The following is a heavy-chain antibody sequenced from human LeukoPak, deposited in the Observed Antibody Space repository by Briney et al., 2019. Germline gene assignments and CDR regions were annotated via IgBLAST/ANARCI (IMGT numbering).Heavy chain of an antibody. Sequence: ASVKVSCKASGYTFTSYDINWVRQATGQGLEWMGWVNPNSGNTGYAQKFQGRVTITRNTSISTAYMELSRLRSDDTAVYYCAREVSYCSSASCFFYYMDVWAKGTTVTVSS. J-gene: IGHJ6*03. CDR1: GYTFTSYD. V-gene: IGHV1-8*03. CDR2: VNPNSGNT. D-gene: IGHD2-2*01. CDR3: AREVSYCSSASCFFYYMDV.